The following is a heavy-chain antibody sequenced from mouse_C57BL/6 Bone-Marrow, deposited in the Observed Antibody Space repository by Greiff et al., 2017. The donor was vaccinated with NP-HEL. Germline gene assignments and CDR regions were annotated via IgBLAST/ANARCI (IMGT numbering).Heavy chain of an antibody. D-gene: IGHD1-1*01. CDR3: ARHLRGYGSGYFDV. CDR1: GYTFTEYT. J-gene: IGHJ1*03. V-gene: IGHV1-62-2*01. Sequence: QVQLQQSGAELVKPGASVKLSCKASGYTFTEYTIHWVKQRSGQGLEWIGWFYPGSGSIKYNEKLKDKATLTADKSSSTVSMELSSLTSEASSVYFCARHLRGYGSGYFDVWGTGTTVTVSS. CDR2: FYPGSGSI.